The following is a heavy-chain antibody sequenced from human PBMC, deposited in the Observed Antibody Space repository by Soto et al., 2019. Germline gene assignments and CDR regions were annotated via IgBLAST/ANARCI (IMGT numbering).Heavy chain of an antibody. CDR1: GSISSSNW. V-gene: IGHV3-21*01. J-gene: IGHJ3*02. CDR3: TSTMAGAFDI. CDR2: IGRSSNYI. Sequence: ETLSLTCAVSGGSISSSNWWSWVRQPPGKGLEWVSSIGRSSNYIYYADSVKGRFIISRDNAKNSLYLQMNRLRAEDTAVYYCTSTMAGAFDIWGQGTMVTVSS. D-gene: IGHD3-10*01.